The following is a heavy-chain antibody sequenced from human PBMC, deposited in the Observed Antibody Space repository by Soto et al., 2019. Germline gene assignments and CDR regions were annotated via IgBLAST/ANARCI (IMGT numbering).Heavy chain of an antibody. CDR1: GYTLTELS. CDR3: AGITMIVVGAYGMDV. Sequence: GASVKASCKVSGYTLTELSMHWVRQAPGKGLEWMGGFDPEDAEIIYAQKFQGRVTMTEDTSTDTAYMELSSLRSEDTAVYYCAGITMIVVGAYGMDVWGQGTTVTVSS. CDR2: FDPEDAEI. V-gene: IGHV1-24*01. D-gene: IGHD3-22*01. J-gene: IGHJ6*02.